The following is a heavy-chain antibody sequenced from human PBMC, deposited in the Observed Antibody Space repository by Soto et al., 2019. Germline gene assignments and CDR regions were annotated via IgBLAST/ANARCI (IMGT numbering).Heavy chain of an antibody. CDR1: GFSFGSYI. J-gene: IGHJ6*02. CDR3: ARSTTSGNV. Sequence: EVQLVQSGGGRVKPGESLRLSCAASGFSFGSYIMNWVRQAPGKGLEWVSSITTGGGSRYYANSVRGRFTISRDNAMNSLYTAINSLRVDDTAAYYCARSTTSGNVWGQATTATVSS. D-gene: IGHD2-2*01. V-gene: IGHV3-21*01. CDR2: ITTGGGSR.